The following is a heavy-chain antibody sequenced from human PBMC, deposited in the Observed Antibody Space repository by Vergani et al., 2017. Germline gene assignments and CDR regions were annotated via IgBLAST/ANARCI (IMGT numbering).Heavy chain of an antibody. V-gene: IGHV4-61*02. CDR2: IDVTGNT. Sequence: QLQLQESGPGLVKPSQTLSLTCTVSGASVISCSLNWGWVRQPAGKGLEWIGHIDVTGNTNYSPSLKSRLTMSIDTSQNHLSLNLSSVTAADTAVFYCTRVLHTSYVLGSFDVWGHGTEVTVSS. CDR3: TRVLHTSYVLGSFDV. CDR1: GASVISCSLN. D-gene: IGHD2-8*01. J-gene: IGHJ3*01.